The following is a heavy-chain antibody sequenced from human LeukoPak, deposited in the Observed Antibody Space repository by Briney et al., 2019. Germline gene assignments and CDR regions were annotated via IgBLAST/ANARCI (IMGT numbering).Heavy chain of an antibody. V-gene: IGHV3-74*01. Sequence: GGSLRLSCAASEFPFSSYVMHWVRQVPGKGLVWVSRISHDGSSRTYADSVKGRFTISRDNAENTLYLQMNSLRAEDTAVYFCARDRDYIFFDYWGQGALVTASS. J-gene: IGHJ4*02. D-gene: IGHD4-11*01. CDR2: ISHDGSSR. CDR3: ARDRDYIFFDY. CDR1: EFPFSSYV.